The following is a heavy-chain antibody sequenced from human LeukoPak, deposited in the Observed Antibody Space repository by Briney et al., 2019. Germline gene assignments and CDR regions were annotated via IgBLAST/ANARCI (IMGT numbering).Heavy chain of an antibody. CDR3: ARGAQDYDFWSDRNYYYYGMDV. Sequence: SVEVSCKASGGTFSSYAISWVRQAPGQGLEWMGGIIPIFGTANYAQKFQGRVTITADESTSIAYMELSSLRSEDTAVYYCARGAQDYDFWSDRNYYYYGMDVWGQGTTVTVSS. CDR2: IIPIFGTA. J-gene: IGHJ6*02. CDR1: GGTFSSYA. V-gene: IGHV1-69*13. D-gene: IGHD3-3*01.